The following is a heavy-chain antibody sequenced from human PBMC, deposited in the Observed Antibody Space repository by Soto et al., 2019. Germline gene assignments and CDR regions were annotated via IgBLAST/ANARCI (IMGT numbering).Heavy chain of an antibody. V-gene: IGHV4-31*03. CDR2: IYYSGST. CDR1: GGSISSGGYC. Sequence: TLSLTCTVSGGSISSGGYCWSWIRQHPGKGLEWIGYIYYSGSTYYNPSLKSRVTISVDTSKNQFSLKLSSVTAADTAVYYCARDGSLRDYGDYGGVDYWGQGTLVTVSS. CDR3: ARDGSLRDYGDYGGVDY. D-gene: IGHD4-17*01. J-gene: IGHJ4*02.